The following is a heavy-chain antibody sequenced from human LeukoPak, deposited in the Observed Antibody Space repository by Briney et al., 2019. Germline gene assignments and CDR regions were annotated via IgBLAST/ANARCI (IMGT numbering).Heavy chain of an antibody. Sequence: ASVTVSCKASGYTFTGYYMHWVRQAPGQGLEWMGWINPKSGGTSYAQKFQDRVTLTRDTSINTTYMELSRLRSDDTAVYYCARVKSSGNQNPFFDHWGQGTLVTVSS. CDR1: GYTFTGYY. D-gene: IGHD6-19*01. V-gene: IGHV1-2*02. CDR3: ARVKSSGNQNPFFDH. J-gene: IGHJ4*02. CDR2: INPKSGGT.